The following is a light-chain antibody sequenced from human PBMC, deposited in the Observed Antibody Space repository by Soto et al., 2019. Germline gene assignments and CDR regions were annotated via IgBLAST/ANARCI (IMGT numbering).Light chain of an antibody. J-gene: IGKJ1*01. Sequence: EIVLTQSPGTLSLSPGDGATLSCRASQSVSSSYLAWYQQKPGQDPRLLIYGASSRATGIPDRFSGSGSGTDFTLAISRLEPEDFAVYYCQQYGSSTGTFGQGTKVEIK. CDR2: GAS. CDR3: QQYGSSTGT. CDR1: QSVSSSY. V-gene: IGKV3-20*01.